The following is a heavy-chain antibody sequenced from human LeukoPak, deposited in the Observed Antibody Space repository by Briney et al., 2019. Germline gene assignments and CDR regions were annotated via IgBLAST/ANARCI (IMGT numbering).Heavy chain of an antibody. V-gene: IGHV4-4*02. CDR1: GASIDSHSW. CDR3: AYNRNFALDN. Sequence: SGTLSLTCAVSGASIDSHSWWSWVRQPPGKGLKWIGEIYHSGGANYKPSLKSRVTMSVDTSKNHFSLKLTSVTAADTAVYYCAYNRNFALDNWGQGTLVTVSS. CDR2: IYHSGGA. D-gene: IGHD1-14*01. J-gene: IGHJ4*02.